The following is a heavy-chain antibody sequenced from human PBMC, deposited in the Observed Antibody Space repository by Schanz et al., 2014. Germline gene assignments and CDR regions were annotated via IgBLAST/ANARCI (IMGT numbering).Heavy chain of an antibody. V-gene: IGHV3-30*04. CDR2: ISYDGSNK. J-gene: IGHJ6*02. CDR3: ARFLARYQYYGVDV. CDR1: GFIFSSYA. D-gene: IGHD3-3*01. Sequence: QVQLVESGGGVVQPGRSLRLSCAASGFIFSSYAMHWVRQAPGKGLEWVAVISYDGSNKYFADSVKGRFTISRDNSKNTLYLQMNSLRGEDTAVYYCARFLARYQYYGVDVWGQGTTVIVSS.